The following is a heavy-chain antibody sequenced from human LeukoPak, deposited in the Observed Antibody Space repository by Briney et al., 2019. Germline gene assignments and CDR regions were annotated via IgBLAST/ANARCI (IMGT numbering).Heavy chain of an antibody. D-gene: IGHD6-13*01. V-gene: IGHV5-51*01. CDR3: ARLGTAAGFSPIDY. Sequence: GESLKISFKGSGYRFTSYWIGWVRPMPGKGREWMGIIYPGDSDNRYSPSFQGQVTISADKSISTAYLQWSSLKATDTAVYYCARLGTAAGFSPIDYWGQGTLVTVSS. J-gene: IGHJ4*02. CDR1: GYRFTSYW. CDR2: IYPGDSDN.